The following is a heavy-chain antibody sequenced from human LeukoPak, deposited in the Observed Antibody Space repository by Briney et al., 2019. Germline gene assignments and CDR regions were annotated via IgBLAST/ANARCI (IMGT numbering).Heavy chain of an antibody. CDR1: GGSISSSSYY. CDR2: IYYSGST. CDR3: ARDGPVTKGMGADY. D-gene: IGHD4-17*01. J-gene: IGHJ4*02. Sequence: SETLSLTCTVSGGSISSSSYYWGWIRQPPGKGLEWIGSIYYSGSTYYNPSLKSRVTISVDTSKNQFSLKLSSVTAADTAVYYCARDGPVTKGMGADYWGQGALVTVSS. V-gene: IGHV4-39*07.